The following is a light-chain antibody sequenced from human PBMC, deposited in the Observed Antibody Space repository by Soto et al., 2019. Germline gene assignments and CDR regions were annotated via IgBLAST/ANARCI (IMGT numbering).Light chain of an antibody. CDR3: HQYNSWPLT. CDR2: GAS. V-gene: IGKV3-15*01. CDR1: QSVYSN. Sequence: EVVMTQSPATLSVSPGERATLSCRASQSVYSNLAWYQQKPGQAPRLLIYGASTRATGLPASFSGSGSGKEFTLTIRSLQSEDFAVYYCHQYNSWPLTFGGGTKVEIK. J-gene: IGKJ4*01.